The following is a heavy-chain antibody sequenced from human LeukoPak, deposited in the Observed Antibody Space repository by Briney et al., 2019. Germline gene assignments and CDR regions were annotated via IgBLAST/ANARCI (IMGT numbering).Heavy chain of an antibody. Sequence: GGSLRLSCAASGFTFSSYTMNWVRQAPGKGLEWVSSISTSSSYIYYADSVKGRFTIPRDNSKNTLYLQMNSLRAEDTAVYYCAKPLRYFDWLLPIDYWGQGTLVTVSS. CDR2: ISTSSSYI. CDR1: GFTFSSYT. D-gene: IGHD3-9*01. CDR3: AKPLRYFDWLLPIDY. J-gene: IGHJ4*02. V-gene: IGHV3-21*04.